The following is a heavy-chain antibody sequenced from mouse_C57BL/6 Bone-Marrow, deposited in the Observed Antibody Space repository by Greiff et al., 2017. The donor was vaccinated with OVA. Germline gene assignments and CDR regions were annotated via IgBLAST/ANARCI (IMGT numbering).Heavy chain of an antibody. CDR3: ASPMVTTTDWYFDV. Sequence: VQLVESGPGLVQPSQSLSITCTVSGFSLTSYGVHWVRQSPGKGLEWLGVIWRGGSTDYNAAFMSRLSITKDNSKSQVFFKMNSLQADDTAIYYCASPMVTTTDWYFDVWGTGTTVTVSS. CDR1: GFSLTSYG. J-gene: IGHJ1*03. V-gene: IGHV2-5*01. CDR2: IWRGGST. D-gene: IGHD2-2*01.